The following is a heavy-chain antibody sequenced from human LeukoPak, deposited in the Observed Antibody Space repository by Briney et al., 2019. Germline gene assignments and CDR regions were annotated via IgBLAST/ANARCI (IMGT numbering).Heavy chain of an antibody. V-gene: IGHV3-21*01. CDR1: GFTFSSYN. J-gene: IGHJ3*02. D-gene: IGHD6-6*01. CDR3: ARELAARPSGDAFDI. CDR2: ISSSSSYI. Sequence: GGSLRLSCAASGFTFSSYNMNWVRQAPGKGLEWVSSISSSSSYIYYADSVKGRFTISRDNAKNSLYLQMNRLRAEDTAVYYCARELAARPSGDAFDIWGQGTMVTVSS.